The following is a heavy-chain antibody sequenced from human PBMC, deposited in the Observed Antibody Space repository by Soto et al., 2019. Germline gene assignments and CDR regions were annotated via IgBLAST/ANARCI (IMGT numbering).Heavy chain of an antibody. CDR3: ARHACSSTSCYEPFDY. Sequence: PSETLSLTCTVSGGSISSGDYYWSWIRQPPGKGLEWIGYIYYSGSTYYNPSLKSRVTISVDTSKNQFSLKLSSVTAADTAVYYCARHACSSTSCYEPFDYWGQGTLVTVSS. J-gene: IGHJ4*02. V-gene: IGHV4-30-4*01. CDR1: GGSISSGDYY. CDR2: IYYSGST. D-gene: IGHD2-2*01.